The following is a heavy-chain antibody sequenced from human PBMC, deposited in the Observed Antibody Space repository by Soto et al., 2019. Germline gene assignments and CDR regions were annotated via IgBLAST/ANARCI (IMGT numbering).Heavy chain of an antibody. V-gene: IGHV3-23*01. CDR2: LSGSGDTT. Sequence: EVQLLESGGGLVQPGGSLRLSCVASGFTFSSYAMSWVRQAPGKGLQWVSALSGSGDTTYYIDSVKGRLTISRDNSKNTLYLQMNNLRAEDTAVYYCAKPAAANSFTWFDPWGQGILVTVSS. D-gene: IGHD6-13*01. J-gene: IGHJ5*02. CDR1: GFTFSSYA. CDR3: AKPAAANSFTWFDP.